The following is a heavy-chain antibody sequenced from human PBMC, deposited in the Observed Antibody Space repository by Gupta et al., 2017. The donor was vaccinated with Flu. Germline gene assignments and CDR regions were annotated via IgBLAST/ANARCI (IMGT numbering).Heavy chain of an antibody. CDR2: INHSGST. D-gene: IGHD2-2*01. CDR3: ARTCSSTSCQASALDY. J-gene: IGHJ4*02. V-gene: IGHV4-34*01. Sequence: QVQLQQLVAGLLKPSETLSLTCAVYGGSFSGYYWSWIRQPPGKGLEWIGEINHSGSTNYNPALKRRVTISVDTSKNQFSLKLSSVTAADTAVYYCARTCSSTSCQASALDYWGQGNLVTVSS. CDR1: GGSFSGYY.